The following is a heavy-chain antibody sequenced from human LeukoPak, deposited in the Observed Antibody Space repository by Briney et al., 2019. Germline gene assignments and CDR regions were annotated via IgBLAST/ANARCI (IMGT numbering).Heavy chain of an antibody. CDR1: GYTFTDYF. J-gene: IGHJ4*02. V-gene: IGHV1-46*01. CDR2: IIPSDGTT. Sequence: GASVRLSCKASGYTFTDYFVHWVRQAPGQGLEWMGLIIPSDGTTSYAEKFQGRVTMTRDTSTTTVHMDILSLRSDDTAVYYCARALTDWGLGTLVTVSS. CDR3: ARALTD. D-gene: IGHD4/OR15-4a*01.